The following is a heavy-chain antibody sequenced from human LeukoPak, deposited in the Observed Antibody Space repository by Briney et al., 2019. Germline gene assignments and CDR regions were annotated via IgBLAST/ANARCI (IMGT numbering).Heavy chain of an antibody. CDR2: ISASGGTT. CDR3: AKASCGGECYYAMDV. Sequence: GGSLRVSCATSGFPFSAYVMSWVRQAPGKGLEWVSGISASGGTTYYADSVKGRFTISRDNSKNTLYLQMNSLRVEDTAVYYCAKASCGGECYYAMDVWGQGTTVTVSS. D-gene: IGHD2-21*01. V-gene: IGHV3-23*01. J-gene: IGHJ6*02. CDR1: GFPFSAYV.